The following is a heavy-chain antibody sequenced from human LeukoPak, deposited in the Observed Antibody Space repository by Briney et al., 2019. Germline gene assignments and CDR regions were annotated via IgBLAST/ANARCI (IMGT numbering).Heavy chain of an antibody. CDR2: VSGSGGST. D-gene: IGHD3-10*01. CDR1: GFIFDSHA. Sequence: GGSLRLSCAGSGFIFDSHALTWVRQAPGKGLEWVATVSGSGGSTNYAASVKGRFIISRDNAKKSLYLQMNSLRAEDTAVFYCARLTYYFSSGSYPEGVDYWGQGTLVTVSS. CDR3: ARLTYYFSSGSYPEGVDY. J-gene: IGHJ4*02. V-gene: IGHV3-23*01.